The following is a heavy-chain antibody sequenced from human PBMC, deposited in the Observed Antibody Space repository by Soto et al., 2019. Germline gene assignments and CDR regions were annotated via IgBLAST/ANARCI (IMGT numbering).Heavy chain of an antibody. J-gene: IGHJ6*02. V-gene: IGHV1-69*13. D-gene: IGHD2-15*01. CDR2: IIPIFGTA. CDR3: ARDVVATSFPYEYYYYYYGMDV. CDR1: GGTFSSYA. Sequence: GASVKVSCKASGGTFSSYAISWVRQAPGQGLEWMGGIIPIFGTANYAQKFQGRVTITADESTSTAYMELSSLRSEDTAVYYCARDVVATSFPYEYYYYYYGMDVWGQGTTVTVSS.